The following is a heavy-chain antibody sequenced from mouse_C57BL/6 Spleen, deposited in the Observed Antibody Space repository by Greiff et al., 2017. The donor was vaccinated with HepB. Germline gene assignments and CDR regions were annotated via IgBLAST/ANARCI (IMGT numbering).Heavy chain of an antibody. CDR2: IYPGSGST. CDR1: GYTFTSYW. J-gene: IGHJ3*01. CDR3: ASLYDGYWGCAY. Sequence: QVQLQQPGAELVKPGASVKMSCKASGYTFTSYWITWVKQRPGQGLEWIGDIYPGSGSTNYNEKFKSKATLTVDTSSSTAYMQLSSLTSEDSAVYYCASLYDGYWGCAYWGQGTLVTVSA. V-gene: IGHV1-55*01. D-gene: IGHD2-3*01.